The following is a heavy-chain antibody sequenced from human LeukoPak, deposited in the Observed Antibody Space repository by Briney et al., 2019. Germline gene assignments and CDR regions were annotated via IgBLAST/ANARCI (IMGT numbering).Heavy chain of an antibody. CDR3: ARPRGYSYVFDY. V-gene: IGHV4-34*01. CDR1: GGSFSGYY. J-gene: IGHJ4*02. Sequence: KASETLSLTCAVYGGSFSGYYWSWIRQPPGKGLEWIGEINHSGSTNYNPSLKSRVTISVDTSKNQFSLKLSSVTAADTAVYYCARPRGYSYVFDYWGQGTLVTVSS. CDR2: INHSGST. D-gene: IGHD5-18*01.